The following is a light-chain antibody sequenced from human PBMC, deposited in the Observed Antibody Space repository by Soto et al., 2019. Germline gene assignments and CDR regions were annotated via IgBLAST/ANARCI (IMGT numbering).Light chain of an antibody. CDR1: SGHSSYA. V-gene: IGLV4-69*01. CDR3: QTWDTGARVV. J-gene: IGLJ2*01. CDR2: LSSDGSH. Sequence: QPVLTQSPSASASLGASVKLTCTLSSGHSSYAIAWHQQQPEKGPRYLMKLSSDGSHSKGDGIPDRFSGSSSGAERYLTISSLQSEDEADYYCQTWDTGARVVFGGGTKLPS.